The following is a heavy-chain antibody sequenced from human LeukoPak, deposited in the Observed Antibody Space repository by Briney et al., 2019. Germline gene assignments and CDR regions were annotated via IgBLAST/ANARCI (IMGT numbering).Heavy chain of an antibody. Sequence: PSETLSLTCAVYGGSFSGYYWSWIRQPPGKGLEWIGEINHSGSTNYNPSLKSRVTISVDTSKNQFSLKLSSVTAADTAVYYCARFRWRQWLRPTHYFDHWGQGTLVTVSS. CDR1: GGSFSGYY. D-gene: IGHD5-12*01. CDR3: ARFRWRQWLRPTHYFDH. J-gene: IGHJ4*02. V-gene: IGHV4-34*01. CDR2: INHSGST.